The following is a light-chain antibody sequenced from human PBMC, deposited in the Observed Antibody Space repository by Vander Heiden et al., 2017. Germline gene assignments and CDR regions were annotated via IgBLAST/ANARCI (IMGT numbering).Light chain of an antibody. CDR3: QQYYSYPRT. J-gene: IGKJ1*01. V-gene: IGKV1-8*01. Sequence: IRMTQSPSSFSASTGDKVTITCRASQAISSYVAWYQQKPGKAPKLLIYAASTRQSGVPSRFSGSGSGTDFTLTISCLQSEDFATYYCQQYYSYPRTFGQGTKVEIK. CDR2: AAS. CDR1: QAISSY.